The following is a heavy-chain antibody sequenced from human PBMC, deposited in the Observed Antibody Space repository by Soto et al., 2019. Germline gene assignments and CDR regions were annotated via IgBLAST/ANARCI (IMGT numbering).Heavy chain of an antibody. Sequence: QVQLVQSGAEVKKPGASVKVSCKASGYTFTSYDINWVRQATGQGLEWMGWMNPNSGNTGYAQKFQGRVTMTRNTSISTAYMELSSLRSEDTAVYYCARGRDYSNYPRNLFDPWGQGTLVTVSS. CDR3: ARGRDYSNYPRNLFDP. J-gene: IGHJ5*02. D-gene: IGHD4-4*01. CDR2: MNPNSGNT. CDR1: GYTFTSYD. V-gene: IGHV1-8*01.